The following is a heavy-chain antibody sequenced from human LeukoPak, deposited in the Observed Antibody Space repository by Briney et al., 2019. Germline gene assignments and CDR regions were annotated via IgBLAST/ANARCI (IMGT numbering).Heavy chain of an antibody. CDR3: ARFKPYYYYYMDI. J-gene: IGHJ6*03. CDR1: GGSISSGDYY. Sequence: SQTLSLTCTVSGGSISSGDYYWTWIRQPPGKGLEWIGYIYHSGSTHYNSSLKSRVTISLDASKNQFSLKLTSVTAADTAVYYCARFKPYYYYYMDIWGNGTSVTVSS. CDR2: IYHSGST. V-gene: IGHV4-30-4*01.